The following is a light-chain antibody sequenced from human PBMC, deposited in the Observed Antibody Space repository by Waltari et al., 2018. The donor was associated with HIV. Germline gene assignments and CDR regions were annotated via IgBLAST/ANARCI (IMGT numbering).Light chain of an antibody. J-gene: IGLJ3*02. V-gene: IGLV1-47*01. CDR1: SSNIGSNY. CDR2: RNN. Sequence: QSVLTQPPSASGTPGQRVTISCSGSSSNIGSNYVYWYQQLPGTAPKLLIYRNNQRPSGGPYRFFGSKSGTSASLAISWLRSEDEADYYCAAWDDSLSGPGVFGGGTKLTVL. CDR3: AAWDDSLSGPGV.